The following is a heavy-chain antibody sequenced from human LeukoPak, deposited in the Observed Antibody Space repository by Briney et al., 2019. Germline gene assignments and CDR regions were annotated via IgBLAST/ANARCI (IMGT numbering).Heavy chain of an antibody. CDR1: GFTFSSYG. CDR2: IWYDGSNK. Sequence: PGGSLRLSCAASGFTFSSYGMHWVRQAPGKGLEWVAVIWYDGSNKYYADSVKGRFTISRDNSKNTLYLQMNSLRAEDTAVYYCARDARVGATDYWGQGTLVTVSS. D-gene: IGHD1-26*01. CDR3: ARDARVGATDY. J-gene: IGHJ4*02. V-gene: IGHV3-33*01.